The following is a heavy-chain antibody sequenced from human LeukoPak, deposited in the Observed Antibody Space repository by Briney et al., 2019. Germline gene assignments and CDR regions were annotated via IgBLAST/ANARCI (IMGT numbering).Heavy chain of an antibody. J-gene: IGHJ5*02. Sequence: PSQTLSLTCKVSNGFINSGSYYWSWIRQPAGKGLEWIGRIFTSGSTNYNPSLKSRVTISEDTSNNQFSLRLSSVTAADTAVYYCARGSGYCTNTSCPGRWFDPWGQGTLVTVSS. CDR3: ARGSGYCTNTSCPGRWFDP. CDR2: IFTSGST. V-gene: IGHV4-61*02. CDR1: NGFINSGSYY. D-gene: IGHD2-2*01.